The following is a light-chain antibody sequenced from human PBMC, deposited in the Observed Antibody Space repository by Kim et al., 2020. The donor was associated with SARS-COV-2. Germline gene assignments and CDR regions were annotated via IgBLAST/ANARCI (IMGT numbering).Light chain of an antibody. CDR2: AAS. J-gene: IGKJ1*01. CDR1: QKIANF. V-gene: IGKV1-39*01. Sequence: DIQMTQSPSSLSASVGDRVTITCRASQKIANFFNWYQQKPGKAPKLLIYAASRLQDEVPSRFSGSGSGTSFTLTISSLQPEDFATYFCQQTYNTPWTFAQGTKVDIK. CDR3: QQTYNTPWT.